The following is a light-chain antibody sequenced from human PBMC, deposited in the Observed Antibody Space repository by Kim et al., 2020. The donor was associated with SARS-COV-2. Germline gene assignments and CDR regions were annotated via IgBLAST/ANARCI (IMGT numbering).Light chain of an antibody. V-gene: IGLV1-47*02. CDR1: TSNIGNNY. CDR3: VAWDDSLSGPYV. J-gene: IGLJ1*01. CDR2: GNN. Sequence: TTSCSGSTSNIGNNYIYWCQQLPATAPKLLIYGNNQRPSGVPDRCSGSKSGTSASLAISGLRSDDEAVYYCVAWDDSLSGPYVFGTGTKVTVL.